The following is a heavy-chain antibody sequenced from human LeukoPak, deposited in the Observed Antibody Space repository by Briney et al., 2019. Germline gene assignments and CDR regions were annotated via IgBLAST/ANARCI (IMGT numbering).Heavy chain of an antibody. Sequence: PGRSLRLSCAASGFTFSSYGMHWVRQAPGKGLEWVAIIWHDGSYKYYADSVKGRFTISRDNSKNTLYLQMNSLRAEDTAVYYCAKDQDSRKSGQDECCQYGGQGTVVTVSS. CDR1: GFTFSSYG. V-gene: IGHV3-33*06. CDR3: AKDQDSRKSGQDECCQY. CDR2: IWHDGSYK. J-gene: IGHJ1*01. D-gene: IGHD3-3*01.